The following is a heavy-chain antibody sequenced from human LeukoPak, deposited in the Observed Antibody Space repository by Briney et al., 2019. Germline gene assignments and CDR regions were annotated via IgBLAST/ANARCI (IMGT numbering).Heavy chain of an antibody. CDR1: GFTFSIYA. V-gene: IGHV3-23*01. CDR2: ISGSGGST. J-gene: IGHJ4*02. Sequence: PGGSLRLSCAASGFTFSIYAMSWVRQAPGKGLEWVSGISGSGGSTYYADSVKGRFTISRDNSKNTLYLQMNSLRAEDTAVYYCAKFLPTHIVVANYYFDYWGQGTLVTVSS. D-gene: IGHD2-21*01. CDR3: AKFLPTHIVVANYYFDY.